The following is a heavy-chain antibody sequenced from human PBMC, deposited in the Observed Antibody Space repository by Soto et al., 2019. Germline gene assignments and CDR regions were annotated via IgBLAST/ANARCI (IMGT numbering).Heavy chain of an antibody. CDR1: GFTFSDSA. CDR3: TRRSEYDSGGYYYAYDY. V-gene: IGHV3-73*01. J-gene: IGHJ4*02. Sequence: GGSLRLSCAASGFTFSDSAMHWVRQASGKGLKWLGRIRSKANNFATAYAASVKGRFTISRDDAKNTVYLQMNSLNSEDTAVYYCTRRSEYDSGGYYYAYDYWGQGTRVTVSS. CDR2: IRSKANNFAT. D-gene: IGHD3-22*01.